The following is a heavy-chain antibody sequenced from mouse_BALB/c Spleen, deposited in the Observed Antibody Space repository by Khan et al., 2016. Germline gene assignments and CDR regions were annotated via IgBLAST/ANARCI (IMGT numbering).Heavy chain of an antibody. CDR3: ARIQLVAY. J-gene: IGHJ3*01. CDR1: GFNIKDTY. Sequence: VQLQQSGAELVKPGASVKLSCTAAGFNIKDTYMHWVKQRPEQGLEWIGRIDPANGNTKYDPKFQGKATITADTSSNTAYLDPSSLTAEGRVVYCCARIQLVAYWGQGTLVTVSA. CDR2: IDPANGNT. V-gene: IGHV14-3*02. D-gene: IGHD4-1*02.